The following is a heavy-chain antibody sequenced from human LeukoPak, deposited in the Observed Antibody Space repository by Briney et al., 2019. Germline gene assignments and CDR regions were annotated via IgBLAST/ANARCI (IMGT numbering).Heavy chain of an antibody. V-gene: IGHV1-24*01. CDR3: VTGDHSPYYFHY. D-gene: IGHD1-26*01. CDR1: GSSLSGLS. CDR2: FHPENDEI. J-gene: IGHJ4*02. Sequence: GASVKVSCTVSGSSLSGLSMHWVRHSRPKGLEWLGGFHPENDEIIYAENFQGRVTMTEDTSTDTAYMELRSLRSEDTAVYHCVTGDHSPYYFHYWGQGTLVTVSS.